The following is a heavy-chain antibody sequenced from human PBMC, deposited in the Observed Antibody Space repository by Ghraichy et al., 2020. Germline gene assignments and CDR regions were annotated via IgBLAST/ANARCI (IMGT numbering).Heavy chain of an antibody. V-gene: IGHV1-2*02. J-gene: IGHJ5*02. Sequence: ASVKVSCKASGYTFTGYYMHWVRQAPGQGLEWMGWINPNSGGTNYAQKFQGRVTMTRDTSISTAYMELSRLRSDDTAVYYCARAGLPAAIRAWFDPWGQGTLVTVSS. CDR1: GYTFTGYY. D-gene: IGHD2-2*02. CDR2: INPNSGGT. CDR3: ARAGLPAAIRAWFDP.